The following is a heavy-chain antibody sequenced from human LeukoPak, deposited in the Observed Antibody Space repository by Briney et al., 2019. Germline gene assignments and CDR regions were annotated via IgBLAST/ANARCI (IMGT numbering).Heavy chain of an antibody. Sequence: ASVKVSCKASGYTFTSYGISWVRQAPGQGLEWMGWISAYNGTTNYAQKLQGRVTMTTDTSTSTAYMELRSLRSDDTAVYYCASWVLSSASYEACHLWGQGTMVTVSS. J-gene: IGHJ3*01. CDR1: GYTFTSYG. CDR3: ASWVLSSASYEACHL. D-gene: IGHD6-19*01. CDR2: ISAYNGTT. V-gene: IGHV1-18*01.